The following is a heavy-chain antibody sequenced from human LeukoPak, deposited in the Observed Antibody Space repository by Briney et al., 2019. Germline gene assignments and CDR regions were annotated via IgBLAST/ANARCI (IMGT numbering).Heavy chain of an antibody. CDR2: IYYSGST. Sequence: PAQTLSLTCTVSGGSFSSGGYYWSWIRQHPGKGREWIEYIYYSGSTYYNPSLKGRVTISVDTSKNQFSLKLSSVTAADTAVYYCVSGSSGWLYFQHWGQGTLVTVSS. J-gene: IGHJ1*01. CDR1: GGSFSSGGYY. CDR3: VSGSSGWLYFQH. D-gene: IGHD6-19*01. V-gene: IGHV4-31*03.